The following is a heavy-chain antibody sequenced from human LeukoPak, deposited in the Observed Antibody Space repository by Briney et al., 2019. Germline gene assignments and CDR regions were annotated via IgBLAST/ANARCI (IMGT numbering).Heavy chain of an antibody. CDR1: GFTFSNCA. Sequence: GGSLRLSCAASGFTFSNCAISWVRQAPGKGPEWVSAISGSGDITYYADSVKGRFTISRDNSKNTLYLQMNSLRAEDTAVYYCAKAWCSSTSCYTDYWGQGTLVTVST. CDR3: AKAWCSSTSCYTDY. D-gene: IGHD2-2*02. J-gene: IGHJ4*02. CDR2: ISGSGDIT. V-gene: IGHV3-23*01.